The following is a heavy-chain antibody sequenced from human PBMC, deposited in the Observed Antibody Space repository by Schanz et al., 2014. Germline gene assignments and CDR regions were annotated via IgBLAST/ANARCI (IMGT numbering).Heavy chain of an antibody. V-gene: IGHV3-48*01. J-gene: IGHJ4*02. CDR3: ARGGSGSHYRLDY. Sequence: EVQLVESGGDLVQPGGSLRLSCSASGFTFSSYSMNWVRQAPGKGLEWISYIGSSSSRIDHADSVKGRFTVSRDNAENALYLQMNSLRAEDTGLYFCARGGSGSHYRLDYWGQGTLVTVSS. D-gene: IGHD1-26*01. CDR2: IGSSSSRI. CDR1: GFTFSSYS.